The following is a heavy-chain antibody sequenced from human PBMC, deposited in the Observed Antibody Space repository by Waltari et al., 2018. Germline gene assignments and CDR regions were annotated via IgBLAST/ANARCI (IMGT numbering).Heavy chain of an antibody. Sequence: EVKLVESGGGLVKPGGSLTLSCAASGLRLSNYWMHWVRQAPGKGLVWVSISNDDGSNTNYADSGKGRFTISRDNTNNMLYRQMNSLRAEDTAVYYFASGKFLWGQGTLVTVSS. CDR2: SNDDGSNT. J-gene: IGHJ4*02. V-gene: IGHV3-74*01. CDR1: GLRLSNYW. CDR3: ASGKFL.